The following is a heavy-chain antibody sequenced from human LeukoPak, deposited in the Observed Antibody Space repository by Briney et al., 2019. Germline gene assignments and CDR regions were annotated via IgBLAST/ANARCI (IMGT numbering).Heavy chain of an antibody. CDR2: IGWNSGTI. J-gene: IGHJ4*02. CDR3: AKDMGAYGDYYPRFDF. D-gene: IGHD4-17*01. CDR1: GFTFDDFA. Sequence: GGSLRLSCAASGFTFDDFAMHWLRQVPGKGLEWVSGIGWNSGTIVYADSVKGRFTISRDNAKSSLYLQMNSLRPEDTAFYYCAKDMGAYGDYYPRFDFWGQGILVTVSS. V-gene: IGHV3-9*01.